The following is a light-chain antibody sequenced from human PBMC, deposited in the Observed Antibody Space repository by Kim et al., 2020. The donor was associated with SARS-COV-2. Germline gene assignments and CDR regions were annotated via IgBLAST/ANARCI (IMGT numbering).Light chain of an antibody. CDR1: QIISSY. V-gene: IGKV1-39*01. J-gene: IGKJ1*01. CDR2: AAS. CDR3: QQSYSTPRT. Sequence: TSVRDKVTNTCRASQIISSYLTWYQQKPGNAPKLLIYAASSLQIGVPSRFSGSGSGTDFTLTISSLQFEDFATYYCQQSYSTPRTFGQGTKVDIK.